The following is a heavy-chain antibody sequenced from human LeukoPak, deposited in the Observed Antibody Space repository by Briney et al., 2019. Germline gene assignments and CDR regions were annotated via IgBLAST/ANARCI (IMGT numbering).Heavy chain of an antibody. CDR1: GYTFTSYA. V-gene: IGHV7-4-1*02. J-gene: IGHJ6*03. D-gene: IGHD6-19*01. CDR3: ARDLSSGWTTRYYYYMDV. CDR2: INTNTGNP. Sequence: AASVKVTCKASGYTFTSYALNWVRQAPGQGLEWMGWINTNTGNPTYAQGFTGRFVFSLDTSVSTAYLQISSLKAEDTAVYYCARDLSSGWTTRYYYYMDVWGKGTTVTVSS.